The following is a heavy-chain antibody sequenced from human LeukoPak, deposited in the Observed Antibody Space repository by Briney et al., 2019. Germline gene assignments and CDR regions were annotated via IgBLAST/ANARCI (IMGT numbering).Heavy chain of an antibody. CDR2: ISTYNGNT. V-gene: IGHV1-18*01. CDR1: GYIFTSYG. D-gene: IGHD2-2*02. Sequence: ASVKVSCKASGYIFTSYGISWVRQAPAQGLEWMGWISTYNGNTKYAQKFQGRVTMTTDTSTSTTYMELRSLRSDDTAVYYCARSYIVVVPAAILGPLDYWGQGTLVTVSS. J-gene: IGHJ4*02. CDR3: ARSYIVVVPAAILGPLDY.